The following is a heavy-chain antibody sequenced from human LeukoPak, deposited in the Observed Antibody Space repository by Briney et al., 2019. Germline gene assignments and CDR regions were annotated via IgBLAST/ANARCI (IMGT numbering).Heavy chain of an antibody. V-gene: IGHV5-51*01. CDR3: ARRRFRYCSSTSCYAGGHPFFDY. CDR1: ANSFSNSW. Sequence: GESLKISCKGSANSFSNSWIGWVRQMPGKGLEWMGIIYPADSKTSYSPSFQGQVTISVDRSISTAYLQWSSLKASDTAMYYCARRRFRYCSSTSCYAGGHPFFDYWGQGTLVTVSS. CDR2: IYPADSKT. D-gene: IGHD2-2*01. J-gene: IGHJ4*02.